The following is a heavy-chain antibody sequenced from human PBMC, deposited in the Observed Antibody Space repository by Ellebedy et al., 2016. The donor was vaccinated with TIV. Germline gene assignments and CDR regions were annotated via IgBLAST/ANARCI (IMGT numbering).Heavy chain of an antibody. CDR3: AKRLRSGHFGGPFDY. CDR1: GFTFSSYA. D-gene: IGHD3-16*01. CDR2: ISGSDDST. Sequence: GESLKISCAASGFTFSSYAMNWFRQAPGKGLEWVSAISGSDDSTYYSDSVKGRFTISRDNSKNTLYLQMDSLRAEDTAVYYCAKRLRSGHFGGPFDYWGQGTLVTVSS. J-gene: IGHJ4*02. V-gene: IGHV3-23*01.